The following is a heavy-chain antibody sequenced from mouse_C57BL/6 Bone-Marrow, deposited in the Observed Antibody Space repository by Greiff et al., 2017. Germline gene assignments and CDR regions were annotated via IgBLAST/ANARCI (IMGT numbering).Heavy chain of an antibody. D-gene: IGHD2-3*01. Sequence: QVQLQQPGAELVKPGASVKLSCKASGYTFTSYWITWVKQRPGPGLEWIGDIYPGSGSTNYNEKFKSKATLTVDTSSSTAYMQLSSLTSEDSAVYYCARCDGYSYYAMDYWGQGTSVTVSS. J-gene: IGHJ4*01. CDR2: IYPGSGST. V-gene: IGHV1-55*01. CDR1: GYTFTSYW. CDR3: ARCDGYSYYAMDY.